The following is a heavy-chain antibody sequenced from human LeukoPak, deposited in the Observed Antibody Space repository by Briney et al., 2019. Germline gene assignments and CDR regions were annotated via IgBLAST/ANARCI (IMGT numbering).Heavy chain of an antibody. CDR2: INPNSGGT. J-gene: IGHJ5*02. D-gene: IGHD1-26*01. CDR3: ARSRGHSGSPNWFDP. V-gene: IGHV1-2*06. Sequence: GASVKVSCKASGYTFTSNHIHWVRQAPGQGLEWMGRINPNSGGTNYAQKFQGRVTMTRDTSISTAYMELSRLRSDDTAVYYCARSRGHSGSPNWFDPWGQGTLVTVSS. CDR1: GYTFTSNH.